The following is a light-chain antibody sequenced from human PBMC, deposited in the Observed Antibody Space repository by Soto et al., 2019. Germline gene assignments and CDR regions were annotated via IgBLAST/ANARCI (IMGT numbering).Light chain of an antibody. CDR3: QQYCSSSYT. Sequence: EIGLTQSPGTLSLSPGERASLSCRASQSVSSNYLAWYQQKPGQAPRLLIDVASSRATGIPDRFSGSGSGTDFTLTISRLETEDFAVYYCQQYCSSSYTFGQGTKLQIK. V-gene: IGKV3-20*01. CDR1: QSVSSNY. J-gene: IGKJ2*01. CDR2: VAS.